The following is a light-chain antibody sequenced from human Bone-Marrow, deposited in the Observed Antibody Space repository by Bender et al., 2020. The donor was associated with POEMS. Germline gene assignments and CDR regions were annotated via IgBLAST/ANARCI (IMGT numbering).Light chain of an antibody. Sequence: QPAVTQSSSASASLGSSVKLTCTLSSGHRNYIIVWHQQQPGKAPRYLMKVEGSGTYNKGSGVPDRFSGSSSGADRYLTISNLQFEDEADYYCETWDSDTRVFGGGTKLTV. J-gene: IGLJ2*01. CDR1: SGHRNYI. V-gene: IGLV4-60*02. CDR2: VEGSGTY. CDR3: ETWDSDTRV.